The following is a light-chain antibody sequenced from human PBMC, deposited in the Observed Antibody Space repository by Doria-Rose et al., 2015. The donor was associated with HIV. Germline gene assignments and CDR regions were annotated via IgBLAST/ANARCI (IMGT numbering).Light chain of an antibody. V-gene: IGKV3-20*01. CDR2: DES. J-gene: IGKJ1*01. CDR1: QRFSSTY. CDR3: HQYGTSWT. Sequence: TQSPGTLSLSPGERTTLSCRASQRFSSTYIAWYQQKPGQAPSLLIYDESNSATGIPDRFSASGSGTDFTLAINRLEPEDFALYYCHQYGTSWTFGQGTKVEI.